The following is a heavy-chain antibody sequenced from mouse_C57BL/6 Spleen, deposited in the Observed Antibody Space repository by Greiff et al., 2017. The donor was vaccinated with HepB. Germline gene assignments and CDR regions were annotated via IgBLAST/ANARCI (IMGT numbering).Heavy chain of an antibody. Sequence: VQLQQPGAELVMPGASVKLSCKASGYTFTSYWMHWVKQRPGQGLEWIGEIDPSDSYTNYNQKFKGKSTLTVDKSSSTAYMQLSSLTSEDSAVYYCARPYHHGRSYYAMDYGGQGTSVTVSS. CDR3: ARPYHHGRSYYAMDY. V-gene: IGHV1-69*01. D-gene: IGHD1-1*01. CDR1: GYTFTSYW. J-gene: IGHJ4*01. CDR2: IDPSDSYT.